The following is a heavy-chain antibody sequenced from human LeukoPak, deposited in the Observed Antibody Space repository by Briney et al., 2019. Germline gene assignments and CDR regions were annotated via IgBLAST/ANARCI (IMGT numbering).Heavy chain of an antibody. D-gene: IGHD3-10*02. CDR3: AELGITMIGGV. V-gene: IGHV3-48*03. CDR2: ISSSGSTI. J-gene: IGHJ6*03. Sequence: GRSLRLSCAASGFTFSSYAMHWVRQAPGKGLEWISYISSSGSTIYYADSVKGRFTISRDNAKNSLYLQMNSLRAEDTAVYYCAELGITMIGGVWGKGTTVTVSS. CDR1: GFTFSSYA.